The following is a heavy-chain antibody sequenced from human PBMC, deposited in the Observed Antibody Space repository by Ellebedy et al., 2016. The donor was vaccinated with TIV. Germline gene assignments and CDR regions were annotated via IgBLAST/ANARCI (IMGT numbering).Heavy chain of an antibody. CDR3: AREKLHPQWLDAFDI. D-gene: IGHD6-19*01. V-gene: IGHV4-39*07. Sequence: SETLSLXXTVSGGSISSSSYYWGWIRQPPGKGLEWIGSIYYSGSTYYNPSLKSRVTISVDTSKNQFSLKLSSVTAADTAVYYCAREKLHPQWLDAFDIWGQGTMVTVSS. CDR2: IYYSGST. CDR1: GGSISSSSYY. J-gene: IGHJ3*02.